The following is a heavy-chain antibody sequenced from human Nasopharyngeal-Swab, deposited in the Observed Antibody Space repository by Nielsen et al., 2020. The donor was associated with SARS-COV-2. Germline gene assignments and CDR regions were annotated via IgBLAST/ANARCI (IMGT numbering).Heavy chain of an antibody. Sequence: GESLKISCAASGFTFSSYAMHWVRQAPGKGLEWVAVISYDGSNKYYADSVKGRFTISRDNSKNTLYLQMNSLRAEDTAVYYCARGGYSHGLYYYYYYMDVWGKGTTVTVSS. CDR1: GFTFSSYA. J-gene: IGHJ6*03. V-gene: IGHV3-30-3*01. CDR2: ISYDGSNK. CDR3: ARGGYSHGLYYYYYYMDV. D-gene: IGHD5-18*01.